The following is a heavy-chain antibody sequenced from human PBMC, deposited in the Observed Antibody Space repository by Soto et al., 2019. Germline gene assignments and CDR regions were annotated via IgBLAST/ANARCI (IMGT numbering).Heavy chain of an antibody. CDR1: GGTFSSYT. CDR2: IIPILGIA. J-gene: IGHJ4*02. CDR3: ARSNYDNLTGY. D-gene: IGHD3-9*01. V-gene: IGHV1-69*02. Sequence: QVQLVQSGAEVKKPGSSVKVSCKASGGTFSSYTISWVRQAPGQGLEWMGRIIPILGIANYAQKFQARVTITADKSTSPAYREMSSLRSEDTAVYYWARSNYDNLTGYWGQGTLVTVSA.